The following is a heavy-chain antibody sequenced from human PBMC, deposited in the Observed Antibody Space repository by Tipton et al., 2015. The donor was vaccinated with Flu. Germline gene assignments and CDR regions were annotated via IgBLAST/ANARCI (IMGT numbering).Heavy chain of an antibody. CDR1: GYSISSGYY. Sequence: TLSLTCAVSGYSISSGYYWGWIRQPAGKGLEWIGRVYIGGRTNYNPSLKSRVTMSVDLFKNQISLRLSSVTAADTAVYYCARERRGGWPFYDAFDFWGQGTMVTVSS. D-gene: IGHD6-19*01. V-gene: IGHV4-61*02. CDR2: VYIGGRT. J-gene: IGHJ3*01. CDR3: ARERRGGWPFYDAFDF.